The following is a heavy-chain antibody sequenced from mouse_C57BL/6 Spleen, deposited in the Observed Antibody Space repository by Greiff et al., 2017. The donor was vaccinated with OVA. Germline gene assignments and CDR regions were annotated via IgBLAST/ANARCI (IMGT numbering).Heavy chain of an antibody. J-gene: IGHJ2*01. Sequence: EVMLVESGPELVKPGASVKMSCKASGYTFTDYNMHWVKQSHGKSLEWIGYINPNNGGTSYNQKFKGKATLTVNKSSSTAYMELRSLTSEDSAVYYCARGLLYYFDYWGQGTTLTVSS. CDR3: ARGLLYYFDY. CDR2: INPNNGGT. V-gene: IGHV1-22*01. CDR1: GYTFTDYN. D-gene: IGHD2-3*01.